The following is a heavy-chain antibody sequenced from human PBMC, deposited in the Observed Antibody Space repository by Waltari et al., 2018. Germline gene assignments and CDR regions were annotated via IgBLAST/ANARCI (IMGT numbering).Heavy chain of an antibody. J-gene: IGHJ4*02. CDR2: VHGSGRA. D-gene: IGHD2-15*01. CDR1: GDSMSSSYW. CDR3: ARDRGRGLYLDS. V-gene: IGHV4-4*02. Sequence: QLQLQESGPGLVKPSGTLSLTCAVSGDSMSSSYWWSWVRQPPGKGLEWIGQVHGSGRANYNPSFASRVTVSLDPPNNQFSLRVTSATAADTAIYYCARDRGRGLYLDSWGPGTLVAVSP.